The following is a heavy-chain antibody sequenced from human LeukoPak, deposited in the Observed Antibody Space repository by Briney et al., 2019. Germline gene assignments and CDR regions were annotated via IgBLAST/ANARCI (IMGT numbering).Heavy chain of an antibody. CDR1: GGSFSGYY. J-gene: IGHJ5*02. Sequence: SKTLSLTCAVYGGSFSGYYWSWIRQPPGKGLEWIGEINHSGSTNYNPSLKSRVTISVDTSKNQFSLKLSSVTAADTAVYYCARDYTGYFPWGQGTLVIVSS. V-gene: IGHV4-34*01. CDR2: INHSGST. D-gene: IGHD3-9*01. CDR3: ARDYTGYFP.